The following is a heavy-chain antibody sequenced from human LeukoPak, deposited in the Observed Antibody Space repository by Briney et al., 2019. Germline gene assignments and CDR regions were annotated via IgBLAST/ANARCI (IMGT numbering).Heavy chain of an antibody. V-gene: IGHV4-59*01. CDR3: ARVRETYYYGSGSYSWWFDP. CDR1: GGSISSYY. CDR2: IYYSGST. J-gene: IGHJ5*02. Sequence: SETLSLTCTVSGGSISSYYWSWIRQPSGKGLEWIGYIYYSGSTNYNPSLKSRVTILVDTSKNQLSLRLSSVTAADTAVYYCARVRETYYYGSGSYSWWFDPWGQGTLVTVSS. D-gene: IGHD3-10*01.